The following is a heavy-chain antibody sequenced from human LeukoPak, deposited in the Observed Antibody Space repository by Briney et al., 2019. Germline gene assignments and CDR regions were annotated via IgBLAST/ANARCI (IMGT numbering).Heavy chain of an antibody. D-gene: IGHD3-22*01. CDR2: IYYSGST. J-gene: IGHJ6*02. V-gene: IGHV4-39*07. Sequence: PSETLSLTCNVSGGSISNSHYYWGWIRQPPGKGLEWIATIYYSGSTFYNPSLNSRVSISLEKSKNQFSLELRSVTAADTAVYYCARGRIAKIVVVHSFQYGMDVWGQGTTVTVSS. CDR1: GGSISNSHYY. CDR3: ARGRIAKIVVVHSFQYGMDV.